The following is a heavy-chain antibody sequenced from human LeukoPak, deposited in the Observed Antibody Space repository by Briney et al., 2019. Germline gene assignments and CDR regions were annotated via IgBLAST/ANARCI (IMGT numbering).Heavy chain of an antibody. Sequence: PSETLSLTCTVSGGSISSYYWSWIRQPARKGLEWIGRIFTSGSTNYNPSLKSRVTMSVDTSKNQFSLKLSSVTAADTAVCYCARGGSSGWNRKFDYWGQGTLVTVSS. D-gene: IGHD6-19*01. J-gene: IGHJ4*02. V-gene: IGHV4-4*07. CDR3: ARGGSSGWNRKFDY. CDR2: IFTSGST. CDR1: GGSISSYY.